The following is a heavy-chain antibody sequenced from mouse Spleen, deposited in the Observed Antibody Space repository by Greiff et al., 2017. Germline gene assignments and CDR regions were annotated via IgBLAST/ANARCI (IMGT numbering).Heavy chain of an antibody. Sequence: EVNLVESGGGLVQPGGSMKLSCVASGFTFSNYWMNWVRQSPEKGLEWVAEIRLKSNNYATHYAESVKGRFTISRDDSKSSVYLQMNNLRAEDTGIYYCTRESEFAYWGQGTLVTVSA. CDR3: TRESEFAY. CDR2: IRLKSNNYAT. CDR1: GFTFSNYW. V-gene: IGHV6-6*02. J-gene: IGHJ3*01.